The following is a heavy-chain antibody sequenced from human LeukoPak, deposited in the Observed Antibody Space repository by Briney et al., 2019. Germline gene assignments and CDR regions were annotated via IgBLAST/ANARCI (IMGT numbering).Heavy chain of an antibody. CDR2: IKQDGSEK. J-gene: IGHJ4*02. V-gene: IGHV3-7*03. Sequence: PGGSLRLSCAASGFTFSSYWMSWVRQAPGKGLEWVANIKQDGSEKYYVDSVKGRFTISRDNAKNSLYLQMNSLRAEDTALYYCAREGRLGELSFFDYWGQGTLVTVSS. CDR1: GFTFSSYW. D-gene: IGHD3-16*02. CDR3: AREGRLGELSFFDY.